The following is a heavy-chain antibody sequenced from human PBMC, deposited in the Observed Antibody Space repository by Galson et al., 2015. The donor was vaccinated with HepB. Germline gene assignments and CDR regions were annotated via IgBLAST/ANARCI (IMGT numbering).Heavy chain of an antibody. J-gene: IGHJ5*02. V-gene: IGHV3-7*03. CDR1: GFTFSIYW. CDR3: ARIPCSGYYYCWFDP. CDR2: IKQDGSEK. D-gene: IGHD3-22*01. Sequence: SLRLSCAASGFTFSIYWMSWVRQAPGKGLEWVANIKQDGSEKYYVDSVKGRFTISRDNAKNSPYLQMNSLRAEDTAVYYCARIPCSGYYYCWFDPWGQGTLVTVSS.